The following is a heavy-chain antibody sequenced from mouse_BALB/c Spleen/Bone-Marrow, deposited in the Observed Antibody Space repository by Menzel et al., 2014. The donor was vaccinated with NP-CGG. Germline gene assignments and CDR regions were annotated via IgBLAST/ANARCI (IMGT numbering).Heavy chain of an antibody. CDR1: GYTFTSYW. Sequence: VKLMESGAELAKPGASVKMSCKASGYTFTSYWMHWVKQRPGQGLEWIRYINPSTGYTEYNQKFKDKATLTADKSSSTAYMQLSSLTSEDSAVYYCARDYRYDGFAYWGQGTLVTVSA. CDR3: ARDYRYDGFAY. J-gene: IGHJ3*01. D-gene: IGHD2-14*01. V-gene: IGHV1-7*01. CDR2: INPSTGYT.